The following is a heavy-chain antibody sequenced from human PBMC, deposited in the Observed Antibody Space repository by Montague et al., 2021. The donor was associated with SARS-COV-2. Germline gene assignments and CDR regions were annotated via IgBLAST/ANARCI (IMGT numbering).Heavy chain of an antibody. J-gene: IGHJ4*02. V-gene: IGHV4-39*01. CDR2: IYYSGST. Sequence: SETLSLTCTVSGGSISSSSYYWGWIRQPPGKGLEWIGSIYYSGSTYYNPSLKSRVTISVDTSKNQFSLKLSSVTAADTAVYYCARLPDQLLWFGELFDYWGQGTLVTVYS. CDR1: GGSISSSSYY. D-gene: IGHD3-10*01. CDR3: ARLPDQLLWFGELFDY.